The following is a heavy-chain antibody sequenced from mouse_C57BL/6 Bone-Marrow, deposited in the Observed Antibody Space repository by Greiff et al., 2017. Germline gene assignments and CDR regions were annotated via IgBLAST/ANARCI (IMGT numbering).Heavy chain of an antibody. CDR2: IYPGDGDT. J-gene: IGHJ3*01. CDR1: GYAFSSSW. V-gene: IGHV1-82*01. D-gene: IGHD2-4*01. CDR3: ARWPLYYDYDVGFAY. Sequence: VQLQQSGPELVKPGASVKISCKASGYAFSSSWMNWVKQRPGKGLEWIGRIYPGDGDTNYNGKFKGKATLTADKSSITAYMQLSSLTSEDSAVYFCARWPLYYDYDVGFAYWGQGTLVTVSA.